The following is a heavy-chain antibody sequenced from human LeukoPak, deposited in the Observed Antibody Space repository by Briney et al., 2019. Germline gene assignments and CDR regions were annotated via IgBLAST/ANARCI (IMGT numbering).Heavy chain of an antibody. CDR3: ARHGSYDILTGYYTLDY. D-gene: IGHD3-9*01. CDR1: GYSISSGYY. J-gene: IGHJ4*02. CDR2: IYHSGST. V-gene: IGHV4-38-2*01. Sequence: PSETLSLTCAVSGYSISSGYYWGWIRQPPGKGLEWIGSIYHSGSTYYSPSLKSRVTISVDTSKNQFSLKLSSVTAADTAVYYCARHGSYDILTGYYTLDYWGQGTLVTVSS.